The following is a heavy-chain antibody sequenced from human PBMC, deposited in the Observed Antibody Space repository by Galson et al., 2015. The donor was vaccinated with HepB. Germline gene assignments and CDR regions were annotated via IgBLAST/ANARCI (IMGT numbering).Heavy chain of an antibody. CDR3: TKASQSSGWYASDY. CDR1: GFTFSNFW. J-gene: IGHJ4*02. CDR2: IKTDGSEK. D-gene: IGHD6-19*01. V-gene: IGHV3-7*05. Sequence: SLRLSCAASGFTFSNFWMSWVRQAPGKGLEWVANIKTDGSEKYYVDSVKGRFTISRDNAKNSLYLQMNSLRTEDTAFYYCTKASQSSGWYASDYWGQGTLVIVSS.